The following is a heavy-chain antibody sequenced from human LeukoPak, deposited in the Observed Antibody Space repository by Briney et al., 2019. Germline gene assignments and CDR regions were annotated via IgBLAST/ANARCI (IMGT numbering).Heavy chain of an antibody. J-gene: IGHJ4*02. Sequence: GSSVKVSCKASGGTFSSYAISWVRQAPGQGLEWMGGIIPIFGTANYAQKFQGRVTITADESTSTAYMELSSLRSDDTAVYYCWYSSSWDFDYWGQGTLVTVSS. CDR2: IIPIFGTA. CDR1: GGTFSSYA. D-gene: IGHD6-13*01. V-gene: IGHV1-69*01. CDR3: WYSSSWDFDY.